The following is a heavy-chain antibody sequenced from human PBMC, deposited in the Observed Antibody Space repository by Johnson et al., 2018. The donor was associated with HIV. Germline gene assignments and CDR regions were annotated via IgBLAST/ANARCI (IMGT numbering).Heavy chain of an antibody. CDR3: ARRGNYLADAFDI. J-gene: IGHJ3*02. CDR1: GFTVSSNY. D-gene: IGHD1-7*01. V-gene: IGHV3-66*01. Sequence: VQLVESGGGLVQPGGSLRLSCAASGFTVSSNYMSWVRQAPGKGLEWVSVISGSGGSTFYADTMKGLFTISRDNSKSTLYLQMNSLRAEDTAVYYCARRGNYLADAFDIWGQGTMVTVSS. CDR2: ISGSGGST.